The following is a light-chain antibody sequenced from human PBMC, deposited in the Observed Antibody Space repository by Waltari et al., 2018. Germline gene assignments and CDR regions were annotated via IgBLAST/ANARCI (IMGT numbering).Light chain of an antibody. J-gene: IGKJ3*01. CDR2: GAS. V-gene: IGKV3-15*01. CDR1: QSVSSN. Sequence: EIVMTQSPATLSVSPGERAPLSCRASQSVSSNLAWYQQKPGQAPRLLIYGASTRATGIPARFSGSGSGTEFTLTISSMQSEDFAVYYCQQYNNWPPGVTFGPGTKVDIK. CDR3: QQYNNWPPGVT.